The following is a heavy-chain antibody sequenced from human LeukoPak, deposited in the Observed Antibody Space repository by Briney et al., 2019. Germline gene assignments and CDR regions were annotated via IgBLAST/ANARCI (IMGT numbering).Heavy chain of an antibody. D-gene: IGHD1-26*01. V-gene: IGHV3-43*02. CDR2: ISGDGGST. J-gene: IGHJ5*02. Sequence: GGSQRLSCAAPGFIFDNYAIHWVRQAPGKGLEWVSLISGDGGSTFYADSVRGRFTISRDNTRKSLSLQMSSLRSEDTALYYCARESETSGWYDHWGQGTLVTVSS. CDR3: ARESETSGWYDH. CDR1: GFIFDNYA.